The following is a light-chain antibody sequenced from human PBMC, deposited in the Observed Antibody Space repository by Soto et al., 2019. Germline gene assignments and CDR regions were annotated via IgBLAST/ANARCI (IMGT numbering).Light chain of an antibody. J-gene: IGKJ1*01. Sequence: EIVMTQSPATLSVSPGERSTLSCMAIQSVSSDLAWYHQKPGQAPRLLIYGASTRATGIPARFSGSGSGTEFTLTINSLQSEDFEVYYCQQYNTWPRTFGQGTKVDIK. CDR2: GAS. V-gene: IGKV3-15*01. CDR1: QSVSSD. CDR3: QQYNTWPRT.